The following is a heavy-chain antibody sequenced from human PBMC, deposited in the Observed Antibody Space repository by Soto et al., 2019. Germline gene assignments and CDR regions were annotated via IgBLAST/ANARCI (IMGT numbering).Heavy chain of an antibody. CDR2: IYWDDDK. CDR3: AHRPSYCSGYSCYSGFDY. J-gene: IGHJ4*02. V-gene: IGHV2-5*02. CDR1: GFSLSTSGVG. Sequence: QITLKESGPTLVKPTQTLTLTCTFSGFSLSTSGVGVGWIRQPPGKALEWLALIYWDDDKRYSPSLKSRLTITKDTSKNQVVLTMTNMVPVDTATYYCAHRPSYCSGYSCYSGFDYWGQGTLVTVSS. D-gene: IGHD2-15*01.